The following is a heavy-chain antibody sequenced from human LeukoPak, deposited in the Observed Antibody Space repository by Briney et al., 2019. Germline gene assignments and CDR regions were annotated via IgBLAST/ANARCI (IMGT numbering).Heavy chain of an antibody. Sequence: GGSLRLSCAASGFTFITYGIHWVRQAPGKGLEWVAFIRYDGTNKWYADSVKGRFTISIDNSKNMLYLQMNSLRAEDTAVYHCAKDRDYGDYPSAYYYYMDVWGKGTTVTLSS. CDR3: AKDRDYGDYPSAYYYYMDV. CDR2: IRYDGTNK. D-gene: IGHD4-17*01. V-gene: IGHV3-30*02. CDR1: GFTFITYG. J-gene: IGHJ6*03.